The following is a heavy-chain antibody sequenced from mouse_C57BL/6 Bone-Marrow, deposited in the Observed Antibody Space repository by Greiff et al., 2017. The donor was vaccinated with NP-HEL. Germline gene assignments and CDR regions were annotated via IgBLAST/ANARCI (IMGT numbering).Heavy chain of an antibody. J-gene: IGHJ2*01. V-gene: IGHV1-81*01. Sequence: VQGVESGAELARPGASVKLSCKASGYTFTSYGISWVKQRTGQGLEWIGEIYPRSGNTYYNEKFKGKATLTADKSSSTAYMELRSLTSEDSAVYFCAKGECDYDHWGKGTTLTVSS. CDR2: IYPRSGNT. D-gene: IGHD2-4*01. CDR3: AKGECDYDH. CDR1: GYTFTSYG.